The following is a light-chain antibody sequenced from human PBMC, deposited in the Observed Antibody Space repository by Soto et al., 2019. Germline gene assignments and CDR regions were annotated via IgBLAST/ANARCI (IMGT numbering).Light chain of an antibody. Sequence: SYVLTQTPAVSVAPGQPASITCGGNNIGTKSVHWYQQKPGQAPILVVYDDSDRPSGIPERFSGSNSGNTATLTISRVEAGDEADYYCQLWDGSNDNVVVGGGTKLTVL. CDR3: QLWDGSNDNVV. CDR2: DDS. J-gene: IGLJ2*01. V-gene: IGLV3-21*02. CDR1: NIGTKS.